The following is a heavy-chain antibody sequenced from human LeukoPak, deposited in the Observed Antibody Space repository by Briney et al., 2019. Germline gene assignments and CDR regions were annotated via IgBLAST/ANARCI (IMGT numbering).Heavy chain of an antibody. CDR1: GGSISSSSYY. J-gene: IGHJ4*02. CDR2: IYYSGST. CDR3: ARPFSYSSGWYYFHY. Sequence: SETLSLTCTVSGGSISSSSYYWGWIRQPPGKGLEWIGSIYYSGSTYYNPSLKSRVTISVDTSKNQFSLKLSSVTAADTPVYYCARPFSYSSGWYYFHYWGQGTLVTVSS. V-gene: IGHV4-39*01. D-gene: IGHD6-19*01.